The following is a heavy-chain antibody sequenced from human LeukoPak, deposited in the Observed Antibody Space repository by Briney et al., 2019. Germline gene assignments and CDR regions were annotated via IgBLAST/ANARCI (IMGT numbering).Heavy chain of an antibody. CDR1: GFSLSTSGVG. V-gene: IGHV2-5*02. CDR2: IYWDDDK. D-gene: IGHD3-9*01. Sequence: SGPTQVKPTQTLTLTCTFSGFSLSTSGVGVGWIRQPPGKALEWLALIYWDDDKRYNPYLKSRLTITKDPSKHQVVLTMTNMDPVDTATYYCAHSMALRYFDWLPSSYYFDYWGQGTLVTVSS. CDR3: AHSMALRYFDWLPSSYYFDY. J-gene: IGHJ4*02.